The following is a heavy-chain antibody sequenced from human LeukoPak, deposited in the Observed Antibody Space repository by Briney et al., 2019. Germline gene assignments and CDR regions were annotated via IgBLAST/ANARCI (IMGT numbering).Heavy chain of an antibody. CDR2: IYPGDSDT. CDR3: ARRAPYYYDSSGLPGVGY. Sequence: HGESLKISCKGSGYSFTSYWIGWVRQMPGKGLEWMGIIYPGDSDTRYSPSFQGQVTISADKSISTAYLQWSSLKASDTAMYYCARRAPYYYDSSGLPGVGYWGQGTLVTVSS. V-gene: IGHV5-51*01. D-gene: IGHD3-22*01. CDR1: GYSFTSYW. J-gene: IGHJ4*02.